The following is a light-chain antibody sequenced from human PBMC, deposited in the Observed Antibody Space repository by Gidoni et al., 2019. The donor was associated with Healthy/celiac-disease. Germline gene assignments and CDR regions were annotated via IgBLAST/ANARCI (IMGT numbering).Light chain of an antibody. CDR1: QSVSSN. Sequence: DIVMTQSPATLSVSPGESATLACRASQSVSSNLAWYQQKPGQAPRLLIYGASTRATGIPARFRGSGSGTEFTLTISSLQSEDFAVYYCQQYNNWQGTFGQGTKVEIK. V-gene: IGKV3-15*01. J-gene: IGKJ1*01. CDR3: QQYNNWQGT. CDR2: GAS.